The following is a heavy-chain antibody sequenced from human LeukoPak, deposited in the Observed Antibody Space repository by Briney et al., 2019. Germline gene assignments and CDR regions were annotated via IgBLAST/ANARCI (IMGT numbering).Heavy chain of an antibody. D-gene: IGHD3-22*01. CDR1: GGSISSYY. CDR2: IYYTGST. CDR3: ARHGGYHSPIDY. Sequence: SETLSLTCTVSGGSISSYYWSWIRQPPGKGLEWIGYIYYTGSTNYNPSLRSRVSISVDTSKNQFSLKLSSVTAADTAVYYCARHGGYHSPIDYWGQGTLVTVSS. V-gene: IGHV4-59*08. J-gene: IGHJ4*02.